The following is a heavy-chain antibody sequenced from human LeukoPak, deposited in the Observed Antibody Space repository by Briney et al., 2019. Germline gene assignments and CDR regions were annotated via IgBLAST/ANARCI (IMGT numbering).Heavy chain of an antibody. CDR2: ISYDGSNK. Sequence: GGSLRLSCAASGFTFSSYGMHWVRQAPGKGLEWVAVISYDGSNKYYADSVKGRFTISRDNSKNTLYLQMNSLRAEDTAVYYCASGTFLLNYFDDWGQGTLVTVSS. CDR1: GFTFSSYG. J-gene: IGHJ4*02. V-gene: IGHV3-30*03. CDR3: ASGTFLLNYFDD. D-gene: IGHD1-1*01.